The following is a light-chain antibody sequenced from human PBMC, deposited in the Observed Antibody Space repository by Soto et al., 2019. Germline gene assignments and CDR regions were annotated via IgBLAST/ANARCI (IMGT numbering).Light chain of an antibody. J-gene: IGKJ2*01. Sequence: DKQMTQSPSTLSASVGDRVTVTCRASQDISRSLAWYQQKPGQAPKLLMYQASNLEREVPSRFSGSGSGTEFTLTIRSLQPDDFATYYCQQDKRYSPYTFGQGTKLEI. CDR1: QDISRS. CDR3: QQDKRYSPYT. CDR2: QAS. V-gene: IGKV1-5*03.